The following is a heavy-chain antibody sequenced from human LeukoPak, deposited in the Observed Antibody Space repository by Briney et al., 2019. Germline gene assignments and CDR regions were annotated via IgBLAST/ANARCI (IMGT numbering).Heavy chain of an antibody. Sequence: PSETLSLTYTVSGGSISIGSYYWSWIRQPAGKGLEWIGRIYTSGSTNYNPSLKSRVTISVDTSKNQFSLKLSSVTAADTAVYYCASPKYCSSTSCYIRDARYFQHWGQGTLVTVSS. CDR1: GGSISIGSYY. CDR3: ASPKYCSSTSCYIRDARYFQH. J-gene: IGHJ1*01. V-gene: IGHV4-61*02. CDR2: IYTSGST. D-gene: IGHD2-2*02.